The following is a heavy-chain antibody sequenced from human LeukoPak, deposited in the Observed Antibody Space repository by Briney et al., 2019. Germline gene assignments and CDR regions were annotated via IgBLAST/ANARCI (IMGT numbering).Heavy chain of an antibody. CDR3: SGYYGMDV. CDR2: ISSSSNYI. CDR1: GFTFSSYS. V-gene: IGHV3-21*01. Sequence: PGGSLRLSCAASGFTFSSYSMNWVRQAPGKGLEWVSSISSSSNYIYYADSVEGRFTISRDNAKNSLYLQMNSLRAEDTAVYYCSGYYGMDVWGKGTTVTVSS. J-gene: IGHJ6*04.